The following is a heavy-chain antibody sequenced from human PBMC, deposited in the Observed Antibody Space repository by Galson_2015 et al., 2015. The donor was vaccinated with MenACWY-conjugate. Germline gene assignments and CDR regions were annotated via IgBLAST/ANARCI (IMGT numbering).Heavy chain of an antibody. CDR1: GGSISSSSYY. D-gene: IGHD3-10*01. V-gene: IGHV4-39*07. Sequence: ETLSLTCTVSGGSISSSSYYWGWIRQPPGKGLEWIGTIYHSGSTYYNPSLKSRVTISVDTSKNQFSLKLSSVTAADTAVYYCARVREGYYGSGSYSDYWGQGTLVTVSS. CDR2: IYHSGST. CDR3: ARVREGYYGSGSYSDY. J-gene: IGHJ4*02.